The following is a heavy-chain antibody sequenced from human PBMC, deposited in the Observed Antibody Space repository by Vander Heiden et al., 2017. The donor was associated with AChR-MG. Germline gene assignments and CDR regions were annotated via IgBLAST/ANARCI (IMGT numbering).Heavy chain of an antibody. V-gene: IGHV1-58*01. Sequence: QKLLVQSGPEVKKPGTAVKVSCKASGFALSQSAVMWVRQARGQRLEWIGWTVVGSGDTNYAQKVQERVTFTSELSTNTAYMELRSLRSEDTAVYYCATGLAGYFYGYDSWGQGTLVIVSA. D-gene: IGHD3-10*01. CDR1: GFALSQSA. CDR3: ATGLAGYFYGYDS. CDR2: TVVGSGDT. J-gene: IGHJ5*01.